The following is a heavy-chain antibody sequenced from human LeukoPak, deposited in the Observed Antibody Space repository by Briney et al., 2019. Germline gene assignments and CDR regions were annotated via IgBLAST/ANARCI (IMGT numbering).Heavy chain of an antibody. V-gene: IGHV4-4*02. Sequence: SGTLSLTCGVSGGSISTTNWWTWVRQPPGEGLEWIGEVHLSGRTHYNPSLESRVTMSVDMSENHISLRLTSATAADTAVYYCARGDDYKSTLFDYWGQGTLVTVSS. CDR2: VHLSGRT. D-gene: IGHD5-12*01. CDR3: ARGDDYKSTLFDY. J-gene: IGHJ4*02. CDR1: GGSISTTNW.